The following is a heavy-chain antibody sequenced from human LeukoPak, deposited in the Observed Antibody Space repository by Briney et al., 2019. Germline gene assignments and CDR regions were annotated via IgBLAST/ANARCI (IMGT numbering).Heavy chain of an antibody. CDR2: LSACNGNT. V-gene: IGHV1-18*01. D-gene: IGHD6-25*01. J-gene: IGHJ5*02. Sequence: APVTLSFTASVSAFTSYGFSWVRRPPGQGGEWRRWLSACNGNTNYDPTLQGRVTMTIDTSKSTTYLKLRSLRSDDTAVYYCARAPPAAGDNWFDPWGQGTLVTVSS. CDR1: VSAFTSYG. CDR3: ARAPPAAGDNWFDP.